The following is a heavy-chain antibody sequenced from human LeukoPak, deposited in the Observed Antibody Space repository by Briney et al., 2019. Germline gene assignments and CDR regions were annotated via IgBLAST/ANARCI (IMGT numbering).Heavy chain of an antibody. CDR1: GGSIISSGYF. J-gene: IGHJ4*02. CDR2: CYYSGST. Sequence: PSETLSLTCTVSGGSIISSGYFWGWIPQPPGQGLEWIGSCYYSGSTYYNPSLKIRITISVDTSKNQFYLKVFSVTAADTATYYCARLGVPAAIANWGQGTLLTVSS. V-gene: IGHV4-39*01. D-gene: IGHD2-2*01. CDR3: ARLGVPAAIAN.